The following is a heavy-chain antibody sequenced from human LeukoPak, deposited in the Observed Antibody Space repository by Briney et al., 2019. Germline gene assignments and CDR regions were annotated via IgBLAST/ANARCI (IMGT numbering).Heavy chain of an antibody. D-gene: IGHD3-22*01. CDR3: ARDLYYYDSSGYPPPVDY. J-gene: IGHJ4*02. CDR2: ISGSGGST. CDR1: GFTFSSYA. V-gene: IGHV3-23*01. Sequence: GGSLRLSCAASGFTFSSYAMSWVRQAPGKGLEWVSAISGSGGSTYYADSVKGRFTISRDNSKNTLYLQMNSLRAEDTAVYYCARDLYYYDSSGYPPPVDYWGQGTLVTVSS.